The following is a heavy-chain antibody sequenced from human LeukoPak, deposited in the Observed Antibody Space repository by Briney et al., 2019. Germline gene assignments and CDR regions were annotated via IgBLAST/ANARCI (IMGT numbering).Heavy chain of an antibody. CDR2: IYCSGST. J-gene: IGHJ4*02. CDR3: ARDLYYDSSGYLGY. CDR1: GGSISSSSYY. D-gene: IGHD3-22*01. Sequence: SETLSLTCTVSGGSISSSSYYWGWIRQPPGKGLEWIGSIYCSGSTYYDPSLRSRVTISVDTSKNQFSLKLSSVTAADTAVYYCARDLYYDSSGYLGYWGQGTLVTVSS. V-gene: IGHV4-39*07.